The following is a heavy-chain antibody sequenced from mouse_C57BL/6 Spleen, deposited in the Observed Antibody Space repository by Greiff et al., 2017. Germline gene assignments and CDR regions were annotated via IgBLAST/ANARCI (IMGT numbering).Heavy chain of an antibody. CDR1: GFTFSDAW. Sequence: EVKLQESGGGLVQPGGSMKLSCAASGFTFSDAWMDWVRQSPEKGLEWVAEIRNKANNHATYYAESVKGRFTISRDDSKSGVYLQMSSLRAEDTGIYYCTRELRLRPFAYWGQGTLVTVSA. CDR3: TRELRLRPFAY. V-gene: IGHV6-6*01. CDR2: IRNKANNHAT. D-gene: IGHD3-2*02. J-gene: IGHJ3*01.